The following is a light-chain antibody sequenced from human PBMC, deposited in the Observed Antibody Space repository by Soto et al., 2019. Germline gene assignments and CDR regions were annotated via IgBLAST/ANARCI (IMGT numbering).Light chain of an antibody. Sequence: IQLTQSPSSLSASVGDRVTITCRASQGISSFLAWYQQKPGKAPKLLIYAASTLQIGVPSRFSGSGSGTDFTLTISSLQPEDFATYYCQQLESYPSTFGQGTKVDIK. V-gene: IGKV1-9*01. CDR1: QGISSF. J-gene: IGKJ1*01. CDR3: QQLESYPST. CDR2: AAS.